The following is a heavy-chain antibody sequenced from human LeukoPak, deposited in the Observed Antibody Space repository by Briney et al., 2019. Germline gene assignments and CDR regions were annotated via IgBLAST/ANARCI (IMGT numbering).Heavy chain of an antibody. CDR2: INPSGGST. J-gene: IGHJ2*01. V-gene: IGHV1-46*01. CDR3: ARDGYSSSWYPTYWYFDL. Sequence: GASVKVSCKASGYTFTSYYMHWVRQAPGQGLEWMGIINPSGGSTSYAQKFQGRVTMTRDMSTSTVYMELSSLRSEDTAVYYCARDGYSSSWYPTYWYFDLWGRGTLVTVSS. CDR1: GYTFTSYY. D-gene: IGHD6-13*01.